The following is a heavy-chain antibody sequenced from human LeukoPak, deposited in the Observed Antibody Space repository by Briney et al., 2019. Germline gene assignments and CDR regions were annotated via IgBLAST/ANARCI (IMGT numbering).Heavy chain of an antibody. D-gene: IGHD3-22*01. V-gene: IGHV3-23*01. J-gene: IGHJ4*02. CDR2: ISGSGDRT. CDR1: GFTFSSYD. CDR3: ARDSSGSPSDY. Sequence: GGSLRLSCAASGFTFSSYDVSWVRQAPGKGLEWVSAISGSGDRTHYADSVKGRFTISRDNSKNTLYLQMNSLRAEDTAVYYCARDSSGSPSDYWGQGTLVTVSS.